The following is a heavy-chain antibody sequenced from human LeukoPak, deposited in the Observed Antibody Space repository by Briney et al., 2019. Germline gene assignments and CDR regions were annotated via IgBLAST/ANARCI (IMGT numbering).Heavy chain of an antibody. Sequence: PGGSLRLSCAASGFTFSTYGVYWVRQAPGKGLEWVSSNSGGSSYYADSVKGRFTISRDNAKNSLYLQMNSLRAEDTALYYCAKDMSRYYDSSANSYYYYYYYGMDVWGQGTTVTVSS. D-gene: IGHD3-22*01. CDR1: GFTFSTYG. V-gene: IGHV3-23*01. CDR3: AKDMSRYYDSSANSYYYYYYYGMDV. J-gene: IGHJ6*02. CDR2: NSGGSS.